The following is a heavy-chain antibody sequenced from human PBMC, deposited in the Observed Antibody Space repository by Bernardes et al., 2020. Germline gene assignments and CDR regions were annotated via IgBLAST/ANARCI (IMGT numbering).Heavy chain of an antibody. J-gene: IGHJ4*02. CDR2: FDPEDGET. Sequence: ASVKVSCKVSGYTLTELSMHWVRQAPGKGLEWMGGFDPEDGETIYAQKFQGRVTMTEDTSTDTAYMELSSLRSEDTAVYYCATAAFGGVIAPDWGQGTLVTVSS. V-gene: IGHV1-24*01. D-gene: IGHD3-16*02. CDR3: ATAAFGGVIAPD. CDR1: GYTLTELS.